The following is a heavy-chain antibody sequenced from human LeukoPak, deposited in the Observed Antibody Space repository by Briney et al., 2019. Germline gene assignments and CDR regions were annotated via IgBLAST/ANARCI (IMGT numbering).Heavy chain of an antibody. J-gene: IGHJ4*03. V-gene: IGHV4-34*01. CDR3: ARGPTISETGYFDY. CDR1: GGSFSAYY. Sequence: SETLSLTCAVYGGSFSAYYWSWIRQSPGKGLQWIAEVNHRGDTNYNPSVKGRVTISVDTSTNQFSLKVTSLTAADTAVYYCARGPTISETGYFDYWGQGTLVTVSS. D-gene: IGHD1-1*01. CDR2: VNHRGDT.